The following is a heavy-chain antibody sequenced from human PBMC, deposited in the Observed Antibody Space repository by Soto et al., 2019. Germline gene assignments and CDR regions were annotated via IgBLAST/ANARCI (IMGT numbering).Heavy chain of an antibody. Sequence: GGSLRLSCAASGFTFRNYGMNWVRQAPGKGLEGVSDIGIGRSTTYYADSVKGRFTISRDNAKNSLYLQMNSLRAEDTAVYYCARDQLYYNDISGRPLNAFDVWGQGTMVTVSS. V-gene: IGHV3-48*01. CDR3: ARDQLYYNDISGRPLNAFDV. CDR2: IGIGRSTT. CDR1: GFTFRNYG. D-gene: IGHD3-22*01. J-gene: IGHJ3*01.